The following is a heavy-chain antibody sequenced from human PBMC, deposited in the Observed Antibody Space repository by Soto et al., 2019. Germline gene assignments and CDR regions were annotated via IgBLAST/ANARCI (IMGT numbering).Heavy chain of an antibody. V-gene: IGHV3-23*01. CDR1: GFTFSSYA. CDR3: AKGRSEVVLVATNY. CDR2: ISGSGGST. Sequence: EVHLLESGGGLVHPGGSLRLSCAASGFTFSSYAMSWVRQAPGKGLEWVSGISGSGGSTYYADSVKGRFTVSRDASNNTLYLQMNSLRAEDTALYFCAKGRSEVVLVATNYWGQGTLVTVSS. J-gene: IGHJ4*02. D-gene: IGHD2-15*01.